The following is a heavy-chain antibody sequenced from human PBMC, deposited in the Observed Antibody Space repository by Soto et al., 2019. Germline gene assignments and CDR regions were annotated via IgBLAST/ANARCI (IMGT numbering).Heavy chain of an antibody. V-gene: IGHV1-69*01. CDR3: ARGTKLGYCSGGSCPPLDY. CDR2: IIPIFGTA. Sequence: QVQLVQSGAEVKKPGSSVKVSCKASGGTFSSYATSWVRQAPGQGLEWMGGIIPIFGTANYAQKFQGRVTITADESTSTAYMELSSLRSEDTAVYYCARGTKLGYCSGGSCPPLDYWGQGTLVTVSS. CDR1: GGTFSSYA. D-gene: IGHD2-15*01. J-gene: IGHJ4*02.